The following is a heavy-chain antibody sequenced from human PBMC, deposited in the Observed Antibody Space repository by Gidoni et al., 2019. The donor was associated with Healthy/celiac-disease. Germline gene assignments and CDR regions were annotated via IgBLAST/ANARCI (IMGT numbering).Heavy chain of an antibody. CDR1: GGTFSSYA. J-gene: IGHJ4*02. D-gene: IGHD2-2*01. CDR3: ARDAGTVVVPAAADY. V-gene: IGHV1-69*04. Sequence: QVQLVQSGAEVKKPGSSVKVSCKASGGTFSSYATSWVRPAPGQGLEWMGRIIPILGIANYAQKFQGRVTITADKSTSTAYMELSSLRSEDTAVYYCARDAGTVVVPAAADYWGQGTLVTVSS. CDR2: IIPILGIA.